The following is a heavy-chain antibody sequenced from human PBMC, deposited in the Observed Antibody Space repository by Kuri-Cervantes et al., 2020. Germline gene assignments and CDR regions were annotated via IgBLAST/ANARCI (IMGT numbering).Heavy chain of an antibody. D-gene: IGHD3-3*01. Sequence: GESLKISCAASGFTFSSYAMSWVRQAPGKGLEWVSAISGSGGSTYYADSVKGRFTISRDNSKNTLYLQMNSLRAEDTAVYYCARDPGTYYDFWSGLNYYYYGMDVWGQGTTVTVSS. V-gene: IGHV3-23*01. CDR1: GFTFSSYA. J-gene: IGHJ6*02. CDR2: ISGSGGST. CDR3: ARDPGTYYDFWSGLNYYYYGMDV.